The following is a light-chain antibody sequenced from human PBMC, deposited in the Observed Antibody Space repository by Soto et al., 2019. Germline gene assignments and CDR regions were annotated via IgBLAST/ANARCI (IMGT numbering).Light chain of an antibody. CDR1: QSVSSSY. V-gene: IGKV3-20*01. CDR2: GAS. CDR3: QQYGSSPYT. J-gene: IGKJ2*01. Sequence: EIVLTQCPGTLSLSPGERATLSCRASQSVSSSYLAWYQQKPGQAPRLLIYGASSRATGIPDRFSGSGSGTDFTLTISRLEPEDFAVYYCQQYGSSPYTFGQGTKLEIK.